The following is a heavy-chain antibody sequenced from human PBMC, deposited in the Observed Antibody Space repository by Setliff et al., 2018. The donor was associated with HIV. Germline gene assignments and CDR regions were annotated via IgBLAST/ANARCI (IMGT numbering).Heavy chain of an antibody. CDR2: MNPKSGNT. Sequence: ASVKVSCKASGYSFTSYDINWVRQATGQGLEWMGWMNPKSGNTGYAQKFQGRVTMTRNTSISTAYMELNSLRSEDTAVYYCARAGGASCSYWGCHDILTGKYNDYYYYMDVWGKGTTVTVAS. V-gene: IGHV1-8*01. CDR1: GYSFTSYD. D-gene: IGHD3-9*01. CDR3: ARAGGASCSYWGCHDILTGKYNDYYYYMDV. J-gene: IGHJ6*03.